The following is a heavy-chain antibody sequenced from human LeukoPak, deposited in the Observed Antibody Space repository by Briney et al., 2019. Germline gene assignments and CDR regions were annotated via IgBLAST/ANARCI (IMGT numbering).Heavy chain of an antibody. CDR3: ATSLALRFLEWSRYYFDY. V-gene: IGHV1-69-2*01. D-gene: IGHD3-3*01. CDR2: VDPEDGET. J-gene: IGHJ4*02. Sequence: GASVKVSCKVSGYTFTDYYMHWVQQAPGKGLEWMGLVDPEDGETIYAEKFQGRVTMTEDTSTDTAYMELNSLRSEDTAVYYCATSLALRFLEWSRYYFDYWGQGTLVTVSS. CDR1: GYTFTDYY.